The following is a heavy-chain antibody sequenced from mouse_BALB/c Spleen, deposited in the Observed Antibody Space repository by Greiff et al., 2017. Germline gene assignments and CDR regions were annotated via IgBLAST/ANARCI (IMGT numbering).Heavy chain of an antibody. J-gene: IGHJ4*01. D-gene: IGHD1-2*01. CDR2: INPSNGGT. CDR1: GYTFTSYY. V-gene: IGHV1S81*02. CDR3: TTSTATDAMDY. Sequence: QVQLKESGAELVKPGASVKLSCKASGYTFTSYYMYWVKQRPGQGLEWIGEINPSNGGTNFNEKFKSKATLTVDKSSSTAYMQLSSLTSEDSAVYYCTTSTATDAMDYWGQGTSVTVSS.